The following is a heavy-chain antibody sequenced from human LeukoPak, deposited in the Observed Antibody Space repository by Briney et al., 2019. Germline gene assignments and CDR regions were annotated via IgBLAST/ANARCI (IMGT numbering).Heavy chain of an antibody. D-gene: IGHD3-10*01. Sequence: ASETLSLTCTVSGGSISSGDYYWSWIRQPPVKGLEWIGYIYYSGGTYYNPSLKSRVTISVDTSKNQFSLKLSSVTAADTAVYYCASSFYYGSTYYHDGMDVWGQGTTVTVSS. CDR1: GGSISSGDYY. CDR2: IYYSGGT. CDR3: ASSFYYGSTYYHDGMDV. J-gene: IGHJ6*02. V-gene: IGHV4-30-4*01.